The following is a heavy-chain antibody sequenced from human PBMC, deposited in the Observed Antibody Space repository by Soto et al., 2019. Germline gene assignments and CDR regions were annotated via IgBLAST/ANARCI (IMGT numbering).Heavy chain of an antibody. J-gene: IGHJ4*02. V-gene: IGHV2-70*11. CDR3: ARSVHYYDSSGYYPPPYYFDY. Sequence: SGPTLVNPTQTLTLTCSFSGFSLSTSGMCVSWIRQPPGKALEWLARIDWDDDKYYSTSLKTRLTISKDTSKNQVVLTMTNMEPVDTATYYCARSVHYYDSSGYYPPPYYFDYWGQGTLVTVSS. CDR1: GFSLSTSGMC. CDR2: IDWDDDK. D-gene: IGHD3-22*01.